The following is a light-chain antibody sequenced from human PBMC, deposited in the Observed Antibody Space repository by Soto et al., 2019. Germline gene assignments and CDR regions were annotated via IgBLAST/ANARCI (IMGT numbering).Light chain of an antibody. J-gene: IGKJ5*01. CDR2: GAS. CDR1: QDISNY. Sequence: DIQMTQSPSSLSASVGDRVTITCRASQDISNYLAWFQQQPGKAPKSLIYGASSLQSGVPSKFSGSGSGTDFTLTISSLQPEDSATYYCQQYNIYPITFGQGTRLEIK. V-gene: IGKV1-16*02. CDR3: QQYNIYPIT.